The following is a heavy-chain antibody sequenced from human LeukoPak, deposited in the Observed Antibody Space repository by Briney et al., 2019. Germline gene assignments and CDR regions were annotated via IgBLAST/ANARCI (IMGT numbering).Heavy chain of an antibody. V-gene: IGHV3-33*01. D-gene: IGHD3-10*01. CDR1: GFTLSSYG. Sequence: GGSLRLSCVASGFTLSSYGMHWVRQAPGKGLEWVAVICYDGSNKYYADSVKGRFTISGDNSKNTLYLQMNSLRAEDTAVYYCGRDRGKKLDERRAGFDPWGQGTLVTVSS. CDR3: GRDRGKKLDERRAGFDP. CDR2: ICYDGSNK. J-gene: IGHJ5*02.